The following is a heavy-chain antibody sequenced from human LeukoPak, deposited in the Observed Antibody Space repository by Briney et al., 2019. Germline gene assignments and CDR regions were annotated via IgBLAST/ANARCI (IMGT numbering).Heavy chain of an antibody. Sequence: GASVKVSCKASGYSFTDYYIHWVRQAPGQGLEWVGLIHPNSGDTFYAQKFRGRVTMTRDTSINTAYMELGRLTSDDTAVYYCARDYSGSYTHWAQGTLVTVSS. CDR3: ARDYSGSYTH. D-gene: IGHD1-26*01. J-gene: IGHJ4*02. V-gene: IGHV1-2*06. CDR2: IHPNSGDT. CDR1: GYSFTDYY.